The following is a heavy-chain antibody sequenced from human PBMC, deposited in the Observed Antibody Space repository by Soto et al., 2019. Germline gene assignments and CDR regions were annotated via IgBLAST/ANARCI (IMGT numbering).Heavy chain of an antibody. D-gene: IGHD3-16*01. CDR2: IYWDDDK. CDR1: GFSHDTWGVG. J-gene: IGHJ4*02. V-gene: IGHV2-5*02. Sequence: QITLKESGPTLVRPTQTLTLTCTVTGFSHDTWGVGVGWIRQPPGKAPEWLALIYWDDDKRYSPSLKNRLTITKDTSKNQVVLTVTNMDSVDTVTYYCARALGSWGSYYFDHWGQGTLVIVSS. CDR3: ARALGSWGSYYFDH.